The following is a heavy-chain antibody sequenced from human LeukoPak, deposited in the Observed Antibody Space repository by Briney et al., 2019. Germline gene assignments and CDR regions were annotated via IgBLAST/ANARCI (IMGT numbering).Heavy chain of an antibody. V-gene: IGHV5-51*01. CDR1: GYIVTSYW. J-gene: IGHJ4*02. CDR3: ARSISYYYDSSGSPGYFDY. D-gene: IGHD3-22*01. Sequence: GESLKISCKGSGYIVTSYWIGWVRQIPGKGLEWMGIIYPGDSDTRYSPSFQGQVTISADKSISTAYLQWSSLKASDTAMYYCARSISYYYDSSGSPGYFDYWGQGTLVTVSS. CDR2: IYPGDSDT.